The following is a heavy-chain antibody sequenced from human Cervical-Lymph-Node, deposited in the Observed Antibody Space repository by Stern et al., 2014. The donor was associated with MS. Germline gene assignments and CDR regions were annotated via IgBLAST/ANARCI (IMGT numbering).Heavy chain of an antibody. V-gene: IGHV1-46*03. Sequence: VQLVESGAEVKKPGASVKVSCKASGYTFTSYWMHWVRQVPGQGLEWMGIINPSGGSTRYAQKFQGRVTMTRDTSTSTVYMELSSLRSEDTAVYFCARGSEEWYLYYYYGMDVWGQGTTVTVSS. CDR2: INPSGGST. CDR1: GYTFTSYW. D-gene: IGHD3-3*01. J-gene: IGHJ6*02. CDR3: ARGSEEWYLYYYYGMDV.